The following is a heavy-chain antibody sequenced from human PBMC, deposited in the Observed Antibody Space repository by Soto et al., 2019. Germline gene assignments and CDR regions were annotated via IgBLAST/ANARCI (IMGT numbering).Heavy chain of an antibody. CDR3: FLLVPAAMGEDYYYYGMDV. V-gene: IGHV1-8*01. J-gene: IGHJ6*02. CDR1: GYTFTSYD. D-gene: IGHD2-2*01. Sequence: ASVKVSCKASGYTFTSYDINWVRQATGQGLEWMGWMDPNSGNTGYAQKFQGRVTMTRNTSISTAYMELSSLRSEDTAVYYCFLLVPAAMGEDYYYYGMDVWGQGTKVNVSS. CDR2: MDPNSGNT.